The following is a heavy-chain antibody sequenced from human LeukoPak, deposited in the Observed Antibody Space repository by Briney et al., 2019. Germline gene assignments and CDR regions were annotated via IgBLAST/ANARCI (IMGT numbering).Heavy chain of an antibody. Sequence: SETLSLTCAVSVGSISSGGYSWNWIRQPPGKGLEWIGNIHDSGSTYNNPSLKSRLSISIDTSKNQFSLKLNSVTAADTAVYYCARVVAAAGNNWFDPWGQGTPVTVSS. D-gene: IGHD6-13*01. CDR3: ARVVAAAGNNWFDP. CDR2: IHDSGST. V-gene: IGHV4-30-4*07. J-gene: IGHJ5*02. CDR1: VGSISSGGYS.